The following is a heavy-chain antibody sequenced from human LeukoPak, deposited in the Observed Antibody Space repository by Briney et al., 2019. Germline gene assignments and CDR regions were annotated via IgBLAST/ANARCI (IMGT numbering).Heavy chain of an antibody. CDR3: ARVVMSYYGSGSYYCDY. CDR2: INHSGST. J-gene: IGHJ4*02. D-gene: IGHD3-10*01. CDR1: GGSFSGYY. Sequence: SETLSLTCAVYGGSFSGYYWSWIRQPPGKGLEWVGEINHSGSTNYNPSLKSRVTISVDTSKNQFSLKLSSVTAADTAVYYCARVVMSYYGSGSYYCDYWGQGTLVTVSS. V-gene: IGHV4-34*01.